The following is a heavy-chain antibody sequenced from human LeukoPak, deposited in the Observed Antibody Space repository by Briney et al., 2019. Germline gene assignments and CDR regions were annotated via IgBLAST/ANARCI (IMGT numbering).Heavy chain of an antibody. CDR1: GGTFSSYA. CDR2: IIPILGIA. J-gene: IGHJ5*02. V-gene: IGHV1-69*04. Sequence: GASVKVSCEASGGTFSSYAISWVRQAPGQGLEWMGRIIPILGIANYAQKFQGRVTITADKSTSTAYMELSSLRSEDTAVYYCARDATYYDIPAPEQYFDPWGQGTLVTVSS. D-gene: IGHD3-9*01. CDR3: ARDATYYDIPAPEQYFDP.